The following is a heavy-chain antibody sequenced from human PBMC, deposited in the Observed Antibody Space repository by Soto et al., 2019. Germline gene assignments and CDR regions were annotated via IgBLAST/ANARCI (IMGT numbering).Heavy chain of an antibody. CDR3: AKADDFWSGYHIYYYYGMDV. CDR2: ISGSGGRT. D-gene: IGHD3-3*01. Sequence: RLSCAASGFTFSSYAMSWVRQAPGKGLEWVSGISGSGGRTYYADSVKGRFTISRDNSKHTLYLQMNSLRAEDTAVYYCAKADDFWSGYHIYYYYGMDVWGQGTTVTVS. J-gene: IGHJ6*02. CDR1: GFTFSSYA. V-gene: IGHV3-23*01.